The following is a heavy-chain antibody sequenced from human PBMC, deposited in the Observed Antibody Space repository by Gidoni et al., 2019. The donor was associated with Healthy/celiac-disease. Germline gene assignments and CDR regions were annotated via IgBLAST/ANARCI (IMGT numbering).Heavy chain of an antibody. J-gene: IGHJ4*02. CDR2: IYPGDSDT. CDR3: ARLSRDDRLLRYYFDY. D-gene: IGHD3-22*01. CDR1: GYSFTSYW. Sequence: EVQLVQSGAEVKKPGESLKISCKGSGYSFTSYWIGWVRQMPGKGLEWMGIIYPGDSDTRYSPSFQGQVTISADKSISTAYLQWSSLKASDTAMYYCARLSRDDRLLRYYFDYWGQGTLVTVSS. V-gene: IGHV5-51*01.